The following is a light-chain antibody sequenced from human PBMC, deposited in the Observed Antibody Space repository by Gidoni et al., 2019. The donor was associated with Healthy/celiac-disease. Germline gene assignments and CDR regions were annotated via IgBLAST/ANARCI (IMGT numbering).Light chain of an antibody. CDR1: QGISNY. CDR3: QKYNSAPGGT. V-gene: IGKV1-27*01. Sequence: DIQMTQSPSSLSAAVGDRVTITCRASQGISNYLAWYQQKPGKVPKLLIYAASTLQSGVPSRFSGSGSGTDVTLTISSLQPEDGATYDCQKYNSAPGGTFGGGTKVEIK. CDR2: AAS. J-gene: IGKJ4*01.